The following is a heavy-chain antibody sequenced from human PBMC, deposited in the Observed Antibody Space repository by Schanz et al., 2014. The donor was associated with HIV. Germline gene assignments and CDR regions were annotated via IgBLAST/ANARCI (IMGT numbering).Heavy chain of an antibody. D-gene: IGHD3-22*01. CDR3: VKGERIGYRIEVTGPTFDY. Sequence: QVRLVESGGGVVRPGRSLRLSCAASGFTFDSYGMHWVRQAPGKGLEWVAVISYDGRNKYYADSVKGRFTISRDNSKNTLYLQVKSLRAEDTAMYYCVKGERIGYRIEVTGPTFDYWGQGTLVTVSS. CDR2: ISYDGRNK. V-gene: IGHV3-30*18. J-gene: IGHJ4*02. CDR1: GFTFDSYG.